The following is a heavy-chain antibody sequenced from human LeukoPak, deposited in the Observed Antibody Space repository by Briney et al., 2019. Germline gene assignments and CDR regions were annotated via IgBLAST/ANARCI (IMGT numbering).Heavy chain of an antibody. J-gene: IGHJ4*02. CDR2: ISWNSGSI. Sequence: GRSLRLSCAASGFTFDDYAMHWVRQAPGKGLEWVSGISWNSGSIGYADSVKGRFTISRDNAKNSLCLQMNSLRAEDTALYYCAKAPLGVAAAGTNEGYFDYWGQGTLVTVSS. CDR3: AKAPLGVAAAGTNEGYFDY. V-gene: IGHV3-9*01. D-gene: IGHD6-13*01. CDR1: GFTFDDYA.